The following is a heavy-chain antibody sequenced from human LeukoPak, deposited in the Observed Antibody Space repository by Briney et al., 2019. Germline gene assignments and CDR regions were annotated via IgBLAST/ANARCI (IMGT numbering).Heavy chain of an antibody. J-gene: IGHJ6*03. CDR2: VTWNGGST. CDR3: AMKFSRDYYYMDV. V-gene: IGHV3-20*04. CDR1: GFSIEDFG. Sequence: GGSLRLSCEASGFSIEDFGMSWVRQPPGKGLEWVSGVTWNGGSTGYAASVEGRFTISRDNAKNSLYLQMNSLRAEDTALYYCAMKFSRDYYYMDVWGKGSTVTVSS.